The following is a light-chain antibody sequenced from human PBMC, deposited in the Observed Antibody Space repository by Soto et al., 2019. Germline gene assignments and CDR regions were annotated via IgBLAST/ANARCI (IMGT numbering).Light chain of an antibody. J-gene: IGLJ1*01. Sequence: QSALTQPASVSGSPGQSITISCTGTSSDVGSYNLVSWYQQHPGKAPKLMIYEVSKRPSGVSNRFSGSKSGNTASLTISGLQAEDEADYYCCSHAGSSTSFGTGTKVTVL. CDR3: CSHAGSSTS. CDR2: EVS. CDR1: SSDVGSYNL. V-gene: IGLV2-23*02.